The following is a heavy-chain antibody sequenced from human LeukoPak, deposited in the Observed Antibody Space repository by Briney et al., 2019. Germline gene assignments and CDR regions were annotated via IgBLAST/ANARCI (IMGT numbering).Heavy chain of an antibody. CDR2: INIDGSST. D-gene: IGHD6-13*01. Sequence: PGGSLRLSCAASGFTFSSYWMHWVRQAPGKGLVWVSHINIDGSSTTYADSVEGRFTISRDNAKNTLFLQMNSLRTQDTAVYYCARASDQQLVSPRYWGQGTLVTVSS. J-gene: IGHJ4*02. CDR3: ARASDQQLVSPRY. CDR1: GFTFSSYW. V-gene: IGHV3-74*01.